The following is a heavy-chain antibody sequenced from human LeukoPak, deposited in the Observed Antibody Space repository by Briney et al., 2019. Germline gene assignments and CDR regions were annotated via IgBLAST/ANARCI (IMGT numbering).Heavy chain of an antibody. V-gene: IGHV3-30*04. D-gene: IGHD3-22*01. CDR1: GFTFSSYA. CDR2: ISYDGSNK. CDR3: ARTTYYYDSSGFDY. J-gene: IGHJ4*02. Sequence: PGGSLRLSCAASGFTFSSYAMHWVRQAPGKGLEWVVVISYDGSNKYYADSVKGRFTISRDNSKNTLYLQMNSLRAEDTAVYYCARTTYYYDSSGFDYWGQGTLVTVSS.